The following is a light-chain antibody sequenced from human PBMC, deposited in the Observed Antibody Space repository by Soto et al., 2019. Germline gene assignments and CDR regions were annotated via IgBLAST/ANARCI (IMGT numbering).Light chain of an antibody. Sequence: EIVLTQSPGTLSLSPGERATLSCRASQSVTSSYLASYQQKPGQAPRLLIYGASSRATGIPDRFSGSGSGTDFTLTISRLEPEDFAVYYCQQYGSSHTFGGGTKVEIK. CDR3: QQYGSSHT. J-gene: IGKJ4*01. CDR1: QSVTSSY. V-gene: IGKV3-20*01. CDR2: GAS.